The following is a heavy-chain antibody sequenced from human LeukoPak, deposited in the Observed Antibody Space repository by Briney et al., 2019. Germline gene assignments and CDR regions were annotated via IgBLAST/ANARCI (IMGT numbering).Heavy chain of an antibody. CDR3: ARSGGGYCSGGSYRWYDP. CDR1: GGTFSSYA. CDR2: IIPILGIA. J-gene: IGHJ5*02. V-gene: IGHV1-69*04. Sequence: ASVKVSCKASGGTFSSYAISWVRQAPGQGLEWMGRIIPILGIANYAQKFQGRVTITADKSTSTAYMELSSLRSEDTAVYYCARSGGGYCSGGSYRWYDPWGQGTLVTVSS. D-gene: IGHD2-15*01.